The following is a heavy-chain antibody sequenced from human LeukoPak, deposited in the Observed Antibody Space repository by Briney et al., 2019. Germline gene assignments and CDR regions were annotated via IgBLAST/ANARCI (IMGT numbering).Heavy chain of an antibody. V-gene: IGHV3-7*01. CDR2: IKEDGSEK. Sequence: GGSLRLSCAASGFTFSNYWMSWVRQAPGKGLEWVANIKEDGSEKNYVDSVKGRFTISRDNAKSSVYLQMNSLRAEDTAVYYCAKDRPYYGSGRMGAFDIWGQGTMVTVSS. CDR1: GFTFSNYW. J-gene: IGHJ3*02. CDR3: AKDRPYYGSGRMGAFDI. D-gene: IGHD3-10*01.